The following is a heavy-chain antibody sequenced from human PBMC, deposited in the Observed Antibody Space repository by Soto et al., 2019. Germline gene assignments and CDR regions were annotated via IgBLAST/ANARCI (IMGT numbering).Heavy chain of an antibody. CDR1: GYTFTSYG. Sequence: VASVKVSCKASGYTFTSYGISWVRQAPGQGLEWMGWISAYNGNTNYAQKLQGRVTMTTDTSTSTAYMELRSLRSGDTAVYYCARAYDILTIRHYYYYGMDVCGQGTTLTVSS. D-gene: IGHD3-9*01. CDR2: ISAYNGNT. J-gene: IGHJ6*02. V-gene: IGHV1-18*04. CDR3: ARAYDILTIRHYYYYGMDV.